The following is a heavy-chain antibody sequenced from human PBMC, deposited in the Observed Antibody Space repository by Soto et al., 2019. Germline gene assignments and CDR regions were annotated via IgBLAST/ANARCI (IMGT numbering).Heavy chain of an antibody. CDR1: GGSISNSDYY. CDR3: ARDRGSDYDRTSGYSYY. D-gene: IGHD3-22*01. Sequence: PSETLSLSCTVSGGSISNSDYYWTWIRQPPRKGLEWIGYIYSSGATSYNPSLESRVTISGDASKNQFSLRLSSVTAADTAVYYCARDRGSDYDRTSGYSYYWGQGXLVTVST. V-gene: IGHV4-30-4*01. J-gene: IGHJ4*02. CDR2: IYSSGAT.